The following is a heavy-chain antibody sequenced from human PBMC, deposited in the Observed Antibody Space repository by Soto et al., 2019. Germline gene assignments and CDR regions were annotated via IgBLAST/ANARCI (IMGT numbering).Heavy chain of an antibody. J-gene: IGHJ5*02. D-gene: IGHD3-22*01. CDR1: VYFISSGYY. Sequence: PSETLCITCALSVYFISSGYYWGWLRQPPVKGLEWTVSMYHGGSTYYNPSLNSRVTLSIDMTNNHVSLILNSVTAADTAVYYCARVGAWVPYYYDSSPYNFENWFDPWGQGTMVTVSS. V-gene: IGHV4-38-2*01. CDR3: ARVGAWVPYYYDSSPYNFENWFDP. CDR2: MYHGGST.